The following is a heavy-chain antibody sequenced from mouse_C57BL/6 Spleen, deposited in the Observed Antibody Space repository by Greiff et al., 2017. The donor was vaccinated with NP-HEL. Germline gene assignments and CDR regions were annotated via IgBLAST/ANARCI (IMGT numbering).Heavy chain of an antibody. V-gene: IGHV5-4*01. CDR3: AREGGTKRYFDV. D-gene: IGHD2-14*01. CDR2: ISDGGSYT. Sequence: EVHLVESGGGLVKPGGSLKLSCAASGFTFSSYAMSWVRQTPEKRLEWVATISDGGSYTYYPDNVKGRFTISRDNAKNNLYLQMSHLKSEDTAMYYCAREGGTKRYFDVWGTGTTVTVSS. J-gene: IGHJ1*03. CDR1: GFTFSSYA.